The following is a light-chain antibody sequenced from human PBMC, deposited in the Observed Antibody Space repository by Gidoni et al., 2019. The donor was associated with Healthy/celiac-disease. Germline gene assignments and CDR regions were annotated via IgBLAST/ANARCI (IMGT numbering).Light chain of an antibody. Sequence: DIQMTQSTSTLSASVGDRVTITCRASQSISSWLAWYQQKPGKAPKLLIYKASSLESGVPSRFSGSGSGTEFTLTISSLQPDDFATDYCQQYNRYSPWTFGQGTKVEIK. V-gene: IGKV1-5*03. CDR2: KAS. CDR1: QSISSW. J-gene: IGKJ1*01. CDR3: QQYNRYSPWT.